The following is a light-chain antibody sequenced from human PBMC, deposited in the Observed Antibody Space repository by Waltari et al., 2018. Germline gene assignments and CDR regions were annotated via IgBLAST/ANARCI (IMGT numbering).Light chain of an antibody. J-gene: IGKJ4*01. Sequence: IQMTASPSFLSGSVGHIVSIACRARQYISVYLNWYQQKPGKAPKLVISAASSLQSGVPSRFSGSGSGTVFTLTISNLQPEDFATYDCQQSKNAPLTFGGGTRVEI. CDR1: QYISVY. CDR3: QQSKNAPLT. V-gene: IGKV1-39*01. CDR2: AAS.